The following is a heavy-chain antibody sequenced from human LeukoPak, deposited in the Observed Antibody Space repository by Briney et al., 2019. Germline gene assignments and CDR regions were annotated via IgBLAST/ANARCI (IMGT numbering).Heavy chain of an antibody. J-gene: IGHJ6*02. V-gene: IGHV3-48*01. D-gene: IGHD3-10*01. CDR3: ARWSYYGSGSYSDYGMDV. CDR1: GFTFSSYS. Sequence: GGSLRLSCAASGFTFSSYSMNWVRQAPGKGLEWVSYISSSSSTIYYADSVKGRFTISRDNAKNSLYLQMNSLTAEDTAVYYCARWSYYGSGSYSDYGMDVWGQGTTVTVSS. CDR2: ISSSSSTI.